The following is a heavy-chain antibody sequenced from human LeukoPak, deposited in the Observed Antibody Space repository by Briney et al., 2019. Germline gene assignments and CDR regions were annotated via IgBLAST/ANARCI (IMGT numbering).Heavy chain of an antibody. V-gene: IGHV4-34*01. J-gene: IGHJ4*02. D-gene: IGHD3-22*01. CDR1: GGSSSGYY. Sequence: PSETLSLTCAVYGGSSSGYYWSWIRQPPGKGLEWIGEINHSGSTNYNPSLKSRVTISVDTSKNQFSLKLSSVTAADTAVYYCARGPRTYYYDSSGYSLDYWGQGTLVTVSS. CDR2: INHSGST. CDR3: ARGPRTYYYDSSGYSLDY.